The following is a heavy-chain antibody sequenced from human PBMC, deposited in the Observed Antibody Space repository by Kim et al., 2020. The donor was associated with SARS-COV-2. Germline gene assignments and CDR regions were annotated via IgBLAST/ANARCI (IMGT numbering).Heavy chain of an antibody. CDR2: T. CDR3: ARPGVTDAFDI. V-gene: IGHV1-3*01. Sequence: TKYSQKFQRRVTISRDTSASTAYMGLSSLRSEDTAVYYCARPGVTDAFDIWGQGRMVTVSS. D-gene: IGHD3-10*01. J-gene: IGHJ3*02.